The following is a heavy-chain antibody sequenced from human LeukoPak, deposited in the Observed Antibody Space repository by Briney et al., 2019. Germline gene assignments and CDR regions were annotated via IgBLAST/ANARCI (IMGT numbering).Heavy chain of an antibody. CDR1: GGSISSYY. V-gene: IGHV4-59*08. J-gene: IGHJ4*02. CDR2: LYYSGYS. CDR3: ARHSIASDGARLFDY. D-gene: IGHD2-21*01. Sequence: SETLSLTCTVSGGSISSYYWSWIRQPPGKGPEWIGYLYYSGYSNYNPSLKSRVSMSVDTSKNQFSLKLTSVTAADTAVYYCARHSIASDGARLFDYWGRGTLVTVSS.